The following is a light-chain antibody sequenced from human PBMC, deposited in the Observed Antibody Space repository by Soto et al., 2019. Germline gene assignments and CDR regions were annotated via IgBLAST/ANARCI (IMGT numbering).Light chain of an antibody. CDR3: TSYTSSSTLEV. CDR1: SSDVGGYNY. J-gene: IGLJ2*01. CDR2: DVS. V-gene: IGLV2-14*01. Sequence: QSALTQPASVSGSPGQSITIYCTGTSSDVGGYNYVSWYQQHPGKAPKLMIYDVSYRPSGVSNRFSGSKSGNTASLTISGLQAEDEADYYCTSYTSSSTLEVFGGGTKLTVL.